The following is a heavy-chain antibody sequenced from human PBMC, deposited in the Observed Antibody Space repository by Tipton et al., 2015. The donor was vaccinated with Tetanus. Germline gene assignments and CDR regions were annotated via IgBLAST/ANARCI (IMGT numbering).Heavy chain of an antibody. CDR1: GHNSRSYW. J-gene: IGHJ5*02. Sequence: QSGAEVKKPGESLKISCKVSGHNSRSYWVSWVRQMPGKGLEWMGIINPGDSDATYNPSFRGHVTISVDKSISTAYLQWTSLKPSDTAIYFCARLPKHYSASGSTWGQGTLVTVSS. CDR3: ARLPKHYSASGST. CDR2: INPGDSDA. V-gene: IGHV5-51*01. D-gene: IGHD3-10*01.